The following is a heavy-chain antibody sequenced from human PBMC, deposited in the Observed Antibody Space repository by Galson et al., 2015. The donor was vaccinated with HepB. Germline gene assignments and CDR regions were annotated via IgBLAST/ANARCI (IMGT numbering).Heavy chain of an antibody. J-gene: IGHJ4*02. CDR1: GGSISTYY. Sequence: ETLSLTCTLSGGSISTYYWNWVRQPAGKGLEWIGRIHTSGYTNYNPSLESRVTMSVDTSRNQFSLKLRSVTAADTAVYYCAREVSENFYDLLTAYLLYFDYWGQGTLVTVSS. CDR2: IHTSGYT. CDR3: AREVSENFYDLLTAYLLYFDY. D-gene: IGHD3-9*01. V-gene: IGHV4-4*07.